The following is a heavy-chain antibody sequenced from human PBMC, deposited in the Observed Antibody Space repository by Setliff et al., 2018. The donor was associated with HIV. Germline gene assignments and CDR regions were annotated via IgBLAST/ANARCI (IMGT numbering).Heavy chain of an antibody. CDR3: ARENSSWYWAYYYYGMDV. J-gene: IGHJ6*02. CDR2: IYHSGST. CDR1: GYSIRSGYY. V-gene: IGHV4-38-2*02. Sequence: PSETLSLTCAVSGYSIRSGYYWGWIRQPPGKGLEWIGSIYHSGSTYYNPSLKSRVTISVDTSKNQFSLKLTSVTAADTAVYYCARENSSWYWAYYYYGMDVWGQGTTVTVSS. D-gene: IGHD6-13*01.